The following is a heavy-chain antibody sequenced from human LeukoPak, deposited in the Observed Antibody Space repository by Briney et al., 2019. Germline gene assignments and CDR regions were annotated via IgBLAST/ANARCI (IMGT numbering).Heavy chain of an antibody. Sequence: ASVKVSCKVSGYTLTELSMHWVRQAPGKGLEWMGGFDPEDGETIYAQKFQGRVTMTEDTSTDTAYMELSSLRSEDTAVYYCATPGLVRLRLDSAFDYWGQGTLVTVSS. CDR3: ATPGLVRLRLDSAFDY. CDR1: GYTLTELS. D-gene: IGHD5-12*01. CDR2: FDPEDGET. J-gene: IGHJ4*02. V-gene: IGHV1-24*01.